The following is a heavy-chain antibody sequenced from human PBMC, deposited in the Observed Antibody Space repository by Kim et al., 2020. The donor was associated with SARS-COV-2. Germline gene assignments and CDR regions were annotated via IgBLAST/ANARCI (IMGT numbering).Heavy chain of an antibody. CDR2: IDPSDSYT. Sequence: GESLKISCKGSGYSFTSYWINWVRQMPGKGLDWMGRIDPSDSYTNYSPSFQGHVTISADKSISTAYLQWSSLKASDTAMYYCAVYSSSWPYYFDYWGQGTLVTVSS. CDR1: GYSFTSYW. CDR3: AVYSSSWPYYFDY. V-gene: IGHV5-10-1*01. J-gene: IGHJ4*02. D-gene: IGHD6-13*01.